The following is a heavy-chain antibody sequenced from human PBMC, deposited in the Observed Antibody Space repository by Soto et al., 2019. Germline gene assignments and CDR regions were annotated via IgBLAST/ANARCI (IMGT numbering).Heavy chain of an antibody. V-gene: IGHV3-23*01. J-gene: IGHJ6*01. CDR3: ATYPSWRIAGFVYCSYGMGV. CDR1: GFTFSSYA. Sequence: GSLRLSCAASGFTFSSYAMSWVRQAPGKGLEWVSAISGSGGSTYYADSVKGRFTISRDNSKNTLYLQMNSLRAEDTAVYYCATYPSWRIAGFVYCSYGMGVWRQGSRLTVSS. D-gene: IGHD6-13*01. CDR2: ISGSGGST.